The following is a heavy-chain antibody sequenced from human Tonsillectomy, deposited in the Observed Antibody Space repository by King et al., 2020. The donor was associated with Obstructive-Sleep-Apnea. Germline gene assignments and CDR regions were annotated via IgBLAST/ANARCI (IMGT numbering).Heavy chain of an antibody. CDR2: ISWDGGST. J-gene: IGHJ4*02. CDR3: AKDMVGYYDSSGYYGFDY. D-gene: IGHD3-22*01. CDR1: GFTFDDYT. V-gene: IGHV3-43*01. Sequence: VQLVESGGVVVQPGGSLRLSCAASGFTFDDYTMHWVRQAPGKGLEWVSLISWDGGSTYYADSVKGRFTISRDNRKNSLYLQMNSLRTEDTALYYCAKDMVGYYDSSGYYGFDYWGQGTLVTVSS.